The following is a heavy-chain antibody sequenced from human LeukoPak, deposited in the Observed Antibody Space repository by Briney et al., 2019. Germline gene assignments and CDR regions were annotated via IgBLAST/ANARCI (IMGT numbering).Heavy chain of an antibody. CDR2: ISSNGGST. CDR3: ARVWFGEFAYFDY. V-gene: IGHV3-64*01. Sequence: GGSLRLSCAASGFTSSSYAMHWVRQAPGKGLEYVSGISSNGGSTYYANSVKGRFTISRDNSKNTLYLQMNSLRAEDTAVYYCARVWFGEFAYFDYWGQGTLVTVSS. D-gene: IGHD3-10*01. CDR1: GFTSSSYA. J-gene: IGHJ4*02.